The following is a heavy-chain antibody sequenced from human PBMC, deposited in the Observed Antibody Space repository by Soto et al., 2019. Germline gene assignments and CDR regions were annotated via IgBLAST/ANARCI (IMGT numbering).Heavy chain of an antibody. CDR2: IYSGGST. CDR3: ARERPSTVTRKYYFDY. D-gene: IGHD4-17*01. V-gene: IGHV3-66*01. Sequence: GGSLRLSCAASGFTVSSNYMSWVRQAPGKGLEWVSVIYSGGSTYYADSVKGRFTISRDNSKNTLYLQMNSLRAEDTAVYYCARERPSTVTRKYYFDYWGQGTLVTVSS. J-gene: IGHJ4*02. CDR1: GFTVSSNY.